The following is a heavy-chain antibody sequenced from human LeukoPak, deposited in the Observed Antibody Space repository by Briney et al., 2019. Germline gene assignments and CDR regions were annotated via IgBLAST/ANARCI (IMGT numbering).Heavy chain of an antibody. D-gene: IGHD2-8*01. V-gene: IGHV1-69*02. J-gene: IGHJ4*02. CDR1: GGTFSSYT. CDR3: ARGVKNGLKVAYYFDY. Sequence: ASVKVSCKASGGTFSSYTISWVQQAPGQGLEWMGRIIPILGIANYAQKFQGRVTITADKSTSTAYMELSSLRSEDTAVYYCARGVKNGLKVAYYFDYWGQGTLVTVSS. CDR2: IIPILGIA.